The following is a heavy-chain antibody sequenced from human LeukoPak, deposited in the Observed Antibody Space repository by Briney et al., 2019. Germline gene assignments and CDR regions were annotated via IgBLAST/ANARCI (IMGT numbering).Heavy chain of an antibody. J-gene: IGHJ6*02. D-gene: IGHD6-19*01. Sequence: GGSLRLSCAASGLTFSSYDMHWVRQATGQDLEWVSAIGTAGDTSYPGSVKGRFTISRENAKNSLYLQMNSLRAGDTAVYYCARALAVARPSHYYYGMDVWGQGTTVTVSS. CDR2: IGTAGDT. V-gene: IGHV3-13*04. CDR1: GLTFSSYD. CDR3: ARALAVARPSHYYYGMDV.